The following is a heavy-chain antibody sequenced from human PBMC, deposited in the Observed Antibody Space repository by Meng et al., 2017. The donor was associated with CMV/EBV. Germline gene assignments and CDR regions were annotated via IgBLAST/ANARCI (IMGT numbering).Heavy chain of an antibody. D-gene: IGHD2-2*01. CDR2: IKQDGSEK. Sequence: GESLKISCAASGFTFSSYWMSWVRQAPGKGLEWVANIKQDGSEKYYVDSVKGRFTISRDNAKNSLYLQMNSLRAEDTAVYYRARIVTQWRYCSSTSCYKSGYFDLWGRGTLVTVSS. V-gene: IGHV3-7*01. J-gene: IGHJ2*01. CDR1: GFTFSSYW. CDR3: ARIVTQWRYCSSTSCYKSGYFDL.